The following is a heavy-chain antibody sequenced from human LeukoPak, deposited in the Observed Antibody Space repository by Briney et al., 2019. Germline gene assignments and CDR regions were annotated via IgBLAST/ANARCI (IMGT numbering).Heavy chain of an antibody. CDR2: ISGSGGST. Sequence: SGGSLRLSCAASGFTLSTYAMSWARQAPGKGLEWVSAISGSGGSTYYADSVKGRFTISRDNSKNTLYLQMNSLRAEDTAVYYCARGPFSGSYRKRGANYFDYWGQGTLVTVSS. J-gene: IGHJ4*02. V-gene: IGHV3-23*01. CDR1: GFTLSTYA. D-gene: IGHD1-26*01. CDR3: ARGPFSGSYRKRGANYFDY.